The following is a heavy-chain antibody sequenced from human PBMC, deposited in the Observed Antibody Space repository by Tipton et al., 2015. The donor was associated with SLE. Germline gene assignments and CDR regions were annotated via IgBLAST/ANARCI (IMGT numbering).Heavy chain of an antibody. J-gene: IGHJ6*02. CDR3: ARGYRVVHFYYGMDV. CDR1: GGSISSSSYY. D-gene: IGHD2-2*01. CDR2: INHSGST. Sequence: TLSLTCTVSGGSISSSSYYWSWIRQPPGKGLEWIGEINHSGSTNYNPSLKSRVTISVDTSKNQFSLKLSSVTAADTAVYYCARGYRVVHFYYGMDVWGQGTTVTVSS. V-gene: IGHV4-39*07.